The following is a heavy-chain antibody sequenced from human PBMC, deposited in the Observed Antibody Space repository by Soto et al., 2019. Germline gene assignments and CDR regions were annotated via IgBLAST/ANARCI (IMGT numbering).Heavy chain of an antibody. Sequence: ASVKVSCKASGYNLITHYMHRVRQAPGQGPEWMGVINPSTGDTSYAQKFQGRVTMARDTYTSTVYMELSNLRYDDTAVYFCARDFGEVSTTWVGYLEFWGQGTPVTVSS. CDR1: GYNLITHY. V-gene: IGHV1-46*01. CDR3: ARDFGEVSTTWVGYLEF. D-gene: IGHD3-3*01. J-gene: IGHJ4*02. CDR2: INPSTGDT.